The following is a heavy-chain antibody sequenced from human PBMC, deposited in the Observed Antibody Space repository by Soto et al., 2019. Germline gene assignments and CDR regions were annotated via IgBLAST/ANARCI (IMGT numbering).Heavy chain of an antibody. Sequence: QVQLVQSGAEVRKPGSSVRVSCKASGDRFNTYAFNWVRQAPGQGLEWLGGIITFFGAAMYAQKFQGRVTITADAFMTTAYMELSSLTSEDTAVYYCARGGKERFRGSGMDVWGQGTTVTVSS. V-gene: IGHV1-69*01. CDR2: IITFFGAA. J-gene: IGHJ6*02. CDR1: GDRFNTYA. CDR3: ARGGKERFRGSGMDV. D-gene: IGHD1-1*01.